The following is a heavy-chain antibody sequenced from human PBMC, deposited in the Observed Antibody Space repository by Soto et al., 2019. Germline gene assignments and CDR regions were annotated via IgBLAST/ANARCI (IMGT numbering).Heavy chain of an antibody. Sequence: PGESLKISCKGSGYSFTSYWIGWVRQMPGKGLEWMGIIYPGDSDTRYSPSFQGQVTISADKSISTAYLQWSSLKASDTAMYYCARLDGGYCSGGSCYSVEYFQHWGQGTLVTVSS. V-gene: IGHV5-51*01. J-gene: IGHJ1*01. D-gene: IGHD2-15*01. CDR2: IYPGDSDT. CDR3: ARLDGGYCSGGSCYSVEYFQH. CDR1: GYSFTSYW.